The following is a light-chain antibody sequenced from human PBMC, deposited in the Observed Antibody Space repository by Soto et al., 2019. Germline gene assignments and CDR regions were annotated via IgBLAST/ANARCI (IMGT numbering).Light chain of an antibody. CDR2: DVS. Sequence: QSALTQPRSVSGSPGQSVTISCTGTSSDVGDYNYVSWYQQHPGKAPKLMIYDVSERPSGVPDRFSGSKSGNTASLSISGLQAEDEADYFCCSYGGWFYVFGTGTKLTVL. J-gene: IGLJ1*01. CDR1: SSDVGDYNY. V-gene: IGLV2-11*01. CDR3: CSYGGWFYV.